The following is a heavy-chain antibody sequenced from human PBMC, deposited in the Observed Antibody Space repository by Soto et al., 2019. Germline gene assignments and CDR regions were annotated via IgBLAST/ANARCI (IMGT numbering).Heavy chain of an antibody. J-gene: IGHJ4*02. CDR3: AKDPSSGFAMENYFDY. D-gene: IGHD3-10*01. CDR1: GFTFSSYA. Sequence: EVQLSGSGGGLVQPGGSLRLSCAASGFTFSSYAMSWVSRAPGKGLEWVSAISGSSTSTYYADSVKGRFTISRDNSKNTLYLQMNSLRAEDTAVYYCAKDPSSGFAMENYFDYWGQGTLVTVSS. CDR2: ISGSSTST. V-gene: IGHV3-23*01.